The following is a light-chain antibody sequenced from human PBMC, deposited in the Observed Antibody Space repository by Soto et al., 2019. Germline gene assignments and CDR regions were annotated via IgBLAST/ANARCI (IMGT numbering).Light chain of an antibody. CDR1: SRDIGAYDY. Sequence: QSALTQPASVSGSPGQSVTIFCTGTSRDIGAYDYVSWYQQHPGGVPKLLIYDVSSRPSGVSSRFSGSKSGNTASLTISGLQADDESHYYCSSFADSSARDYVFGGGTKLTVL. V-gene: IGLV2-14*03. J-gene: IGLJ1*01. CDR2: DVS. CDR3: SSFADSSARDYV.